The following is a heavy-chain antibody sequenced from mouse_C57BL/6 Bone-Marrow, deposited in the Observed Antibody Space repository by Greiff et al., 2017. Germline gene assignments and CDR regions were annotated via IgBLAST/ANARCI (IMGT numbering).Heavy chain of an antibody. Sequence: VQLQQSGPELVKPGASVKISCKASGYTFTDYYMNWVKQSHGKSLEWIGDINPNNGGTSYNQKFKGKATLTVDKSSSTAYMELRSLKSEDSAVYYCARGGLGLDYWGQGTTLTVSS. D-gene: IGHD4-1*01. CDR1: GYTFTDYY. CDR2: INPNNGGT. J-gene: IGHJ2*01. V-gene: IGHV1-26*01. CDR3: ARGGLGLDY.